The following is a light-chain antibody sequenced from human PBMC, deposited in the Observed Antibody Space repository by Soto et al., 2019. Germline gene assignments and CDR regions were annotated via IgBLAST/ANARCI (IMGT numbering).Light chain of an antibody. J-gene: IGKJ4*01. V-gene: IGKV3-20*01. Sequence: EIVLTQSPGTLSLSPGERATLSCRASQSVRSNYLAWYQQKPGQAPRFLIYDASSRATGIPDRFSGSGSGTDFTLTICRLEPEDFAVYYCQQYGNSPLTIGGGTKVEIK. CDR1: QSVRSNY. CDR2: DAS. CDR3: QQYGNSPLT.